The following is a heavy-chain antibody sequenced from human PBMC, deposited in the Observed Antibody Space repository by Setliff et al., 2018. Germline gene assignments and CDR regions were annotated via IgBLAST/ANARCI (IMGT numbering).Heavy chain of an antibody. D-gene: IGHD2-8*02. CDR1: GFDFTYYN. Sequence: GGSLRLSCASSGFDFTYYNMNWVRQAPGKGLEWVSSISTGNNGRHADSVKGRFTISRDNGQNSVYLQMNSLRDEDTAVYYCTRDENIANTGPFRHGGQGTLVTAPQ. V-gene: IGHV3-21*01. CDR3: TRDENIANTGPFRH. CDR2: ISTGNNGR. J-gene: IGHJ1*01.